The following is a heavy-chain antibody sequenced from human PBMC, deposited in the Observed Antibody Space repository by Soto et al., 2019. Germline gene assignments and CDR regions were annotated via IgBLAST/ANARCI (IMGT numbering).Heavy chain of an antibody. CDR2: ISAYSGNT. D-gene: IGHD6-13*01. J-gene: IGHJ4*02. V-gene: IGHV1-18*01. CDR3: ARDAAAGLNDY. CDR1: GYTFTSYG. Sequence: QVQLVQSGAEVKKPGASVKVSCKASGYTFTSYGISWVRQAPGQGLEWMGWISAYSGNTKYVQKFQGRVTMTTDTSTSTAYMELRRLRSDDTAVYYCARDAAAGLNDYRGQGTLVTVSS.